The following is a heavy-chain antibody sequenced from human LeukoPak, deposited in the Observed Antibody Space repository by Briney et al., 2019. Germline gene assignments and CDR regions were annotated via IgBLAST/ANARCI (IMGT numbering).Heavy chain of an antibody. CDR2: INHSGST. CDR1: GGSFSGYY. V-gene: IGHV4-34*01. J-gene: IGHJ3*02. D-gene: IGHD2-15*01. Sequence: SETLSLTCAVYGGSFSGYYWSWIRQPPGKGLEWIGEINHSGSTYYNPSLKSRVTISVDTSNNRFSLKLSSVTAADTAVYYCARGHKSTSCYSHAFDIWGQGTMVTVSS. CDR3: ARGHKSTSCYSHAFDI.